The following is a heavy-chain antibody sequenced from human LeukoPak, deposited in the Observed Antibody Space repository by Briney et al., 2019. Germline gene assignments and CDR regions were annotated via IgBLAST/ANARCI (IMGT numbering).Heavy chain of an antibody. J-gene: IGHJ6*03. CDR2: ISAYNGNT. V-gene: IGHV1-18*01. CDR1: GYTFTTYG. Sequence: ASVKVPCKASGYTFTTYGISWVRQAPGQGLEWMGWISAYNGNTNYAQKFQGRVTMTTDTSTSTAYMELRSLRSDDTAVYYCARVSDRHYYDSSGYLALYYYYMDVWGKGTTVTISS. CDR3: ARVSDRHYYDSSGYLALYYYYMDV. D-gene: IGHD3-22*01.